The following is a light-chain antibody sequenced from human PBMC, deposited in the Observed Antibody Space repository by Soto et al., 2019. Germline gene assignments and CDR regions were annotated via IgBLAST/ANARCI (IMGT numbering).Light chain of an antibody. Sequence: QTALIQPASVSGSPGQSITISCTGTSSDVGRYNYASWYQHHPGKAPKLMIYDVSNRPSGVSNRFSGSKSGNTASLIISGLQAEDEADYYCSSYTSSSTLSTYVFGTGTKVTVL. CDR1: SSDVGRYNY. CDR2: DVS. CDR3: SSYTSSSTLSTYV. V-gene: IGLV2-14*03. J-gene: IGLJ1*01.